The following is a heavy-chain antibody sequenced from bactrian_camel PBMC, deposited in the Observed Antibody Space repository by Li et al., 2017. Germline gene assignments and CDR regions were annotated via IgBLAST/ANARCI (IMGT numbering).Heavy chain of an antibody. Sequence: DVQLVESGGGSVQAGGSLKLSCEAPGFLFSSYYMSWVRQAPGKGLEWVSSINSGGGSTYYADSVKGRFTISRDNAKNTVYLQMNSLKPEGTAMYYCAADPTGLGGGPYFLTPNEHNYWGQGTQVTVS. CDR3: AADPTGLGGGPYFLTPNEHNY. CDR2: INSGGGST. D-gene: IGHD1*01. CDR1: GFLFSSYY. V-gene: IGHV3S40*01. J-gene: IGHJ4*01.